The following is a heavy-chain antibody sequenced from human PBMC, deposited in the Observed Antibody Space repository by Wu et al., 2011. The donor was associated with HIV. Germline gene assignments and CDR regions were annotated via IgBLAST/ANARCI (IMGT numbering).Heavy chain of an antibody. Sequence: QVQLVQSGAEVKKPGASVKVSCKASGYTFTGYYMHWVRQAPGQGLEWMGWINPNSGGTNYAQKFQGRVTMTRDTSISTAYMELSRLRSDDTAVYYCARSRPVVPAAYYYMDVWGKETTVTVSS. CDR2: INPNSGGT. J-gene: IGHJ6*03. D-gene: IGHD2-2*01. V-gene: IGHV1-2*02. CDR1: GYTFTGYY. CDR3: ARSRPVVPAAYYYMDV.